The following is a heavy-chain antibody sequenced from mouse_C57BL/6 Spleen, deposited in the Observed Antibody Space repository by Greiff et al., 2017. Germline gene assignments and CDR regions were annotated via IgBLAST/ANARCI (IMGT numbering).Heavy chain of an antibody. J-gene: IGHJ3*01. V-gene: IGHV1-82*01. CDR1: GYAFSSSW. CDR2: IYPGDGDT. D-gene: IGHD2-5*01. CDR3: AKALYSNYGAY. Sequence: VQVVESGPELVKPGASVKISCKASGYAFSSSWMNWVKQRPGKGLEWIGRIYPGDGDTNYNGKFKGKATLTADKSSSTAYMQLSSLTSEDSAVYFCAKALYSNYGAYWGQGTLVTVAA.